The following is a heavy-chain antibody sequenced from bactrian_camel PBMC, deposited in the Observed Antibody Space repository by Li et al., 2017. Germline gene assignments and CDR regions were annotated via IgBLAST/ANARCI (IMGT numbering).Heavy chain of an antibody. CDR1: GFTSSTYV. CDR2: IYNQNRYT. CDR3: ATSLTDNWLRGFGY. D-gene: IGHD7*01. Sequence: QVQLVESGGGSVQPGGSLRLSCAASGFTSSTYVMYWVRQAPGKGLEWVASIYNQNRYTHYTDAVKGQFTISRDNLQMNSLKSEDTGLYYCATSLTDNWLRGFGYWGQGTQVTVS. V-gene: IGHV3-2*01. J-gene: IGHJ6*01.